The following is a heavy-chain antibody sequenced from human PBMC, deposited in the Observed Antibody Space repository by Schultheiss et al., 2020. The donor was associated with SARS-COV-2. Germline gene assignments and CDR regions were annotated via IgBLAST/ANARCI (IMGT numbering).Heavy chain of an antibody. CDR3: ARVIAARPGYYYGMDV. CDR1: GGSISSGSYY. CDR2: IYTSGST. J-gene: IGHJ6*02. Sequence: SQTLSLTCTVSGGSISSGSYYWSWIRQPAGKGLEWIGRIYTSGSTNYNPSLKSRVTISVDTSKNQFSLKLSSVTAADTAVHYCARVIAARPGYYYGMDVWGQGTTVTVSS. V-gene: IGHV4-61*02. D-gene: IGHD6-6*01.